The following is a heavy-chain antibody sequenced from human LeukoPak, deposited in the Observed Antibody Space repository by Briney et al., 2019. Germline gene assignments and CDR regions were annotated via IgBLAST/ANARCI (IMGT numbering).Heavy chain of an antibody. J-gene: IGHJ4*02. V-gene: IGHV3-30*04. CDR2: ISYDGSNK. D-gene: IGHD3-16*02. CDR3: AREAYDYVWGSYPFDY. CDR1: GFTFSSYA. Sequence: GGSLRLSCAASGFTFSSYAMHWVRQAPGKGLEWVAVISYDGSNKYYADSVKGRFTISRDNSKNTLYLQMNSRRAEDTAVYYCAREAYDYVWGSYPFDYWGQGTLVTVSS.